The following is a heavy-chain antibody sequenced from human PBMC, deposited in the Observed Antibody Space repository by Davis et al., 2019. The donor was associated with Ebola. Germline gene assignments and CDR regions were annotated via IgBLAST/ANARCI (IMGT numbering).Heavy chain of an antibody. D-gene: IGHD3-22*01. Sequence: GGSLRLSCAASGFTFSDYYMSWIRQAPGKGLEWVSYISSSGSTIYYADSVKGRFTISRDNAKKSLYLQMNSLRAEDTAVYYCARASETYYYDSREFDYWGQGTLVTVSS. CDR2: ISSSGSTI. CDR1: GFTFSDYY. CDR3: ARASETYYYDSREFDY. V-gene: IGHV3-11*01. J-gene: IGHJ4*02.